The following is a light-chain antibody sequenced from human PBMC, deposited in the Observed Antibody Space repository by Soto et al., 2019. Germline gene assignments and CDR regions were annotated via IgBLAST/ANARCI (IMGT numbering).Light chain of an antibody. J-gene: IGLJ3*02. Sequence: QSALTQPASVSGSPGQSITISCTGTSSDVGSYSLVSWYQQHPGKAPKLMIYEVTKRPSGVSNRFSGSKSGNTASLTISGLQADDEADYYCCSYAGSSAYWVFGGGTQLTVL. CDR3: CSYAGSSAYWV. CDR2: EVT. CDR1: SSDVGSYSL. V-gene: IGLV2-23*02.